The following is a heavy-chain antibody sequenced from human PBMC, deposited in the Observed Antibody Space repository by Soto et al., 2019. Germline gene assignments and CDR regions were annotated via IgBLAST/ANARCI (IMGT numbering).Heavy chain of an antibody. CDR2: IFHGGGT. CDR1: GESFSGYY. V-gene: IGHV4-34*12. CDR3: ARPHYEINTFYSFFDY. J-gene: IGHJ4*02. Sequence: SETLSLTCAVSGESFSGYYWSWIRQPPGKGLEWIGQIFHGGGTNYSPSLKSRVTISVDTSKNQFSLELTSVTAADTAVYYCARPHYEINTFYSFFDYWGQGTLVTVSS. D-gene: IGHD3-22*01.